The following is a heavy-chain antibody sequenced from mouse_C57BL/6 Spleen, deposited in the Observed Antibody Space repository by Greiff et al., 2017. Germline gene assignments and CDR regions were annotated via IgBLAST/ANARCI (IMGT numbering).Heavy chain of an antibody. Sequence: VQLQQSGPELVKPGASVKISCKASGYAFSSSWMNWVKQRPGKGLEWIRRIYPGDGDTNYNGKFKGKATLTADKSSSTAYMQLSSRTSEDSAVSFCARPFITTVVADYAMDYWGQGTSVTVSS. CDR3: ARPFITTVVADYAMDY. CDR2: IYPGDGDT. D-gene: IGHD1-1*01. CDR1: GYAFSSSW. J-gene: IGHJ4*01. V-gene: IGHV1-82*01.